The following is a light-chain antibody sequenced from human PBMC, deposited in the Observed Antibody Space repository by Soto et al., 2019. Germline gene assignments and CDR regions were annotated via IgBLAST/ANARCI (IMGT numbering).Light chain of an antibody. CDR2: DSN. CDR1: SSNIGSNS. V-gene: IGLV1-51*01. CDR3: GTWDSSLTAV. J-gene: IGLJ7*01. Sequence: QSVLTQPPSVSAAPGQKVTISCSGSSSNIGSNSVSWYQQLPGKAPKLLIYDSNKRPSGIPDRFSGSKSGSSATLGITGLQTGDEAEYYCGTWDSSLTAVFGGGTQLTVL.